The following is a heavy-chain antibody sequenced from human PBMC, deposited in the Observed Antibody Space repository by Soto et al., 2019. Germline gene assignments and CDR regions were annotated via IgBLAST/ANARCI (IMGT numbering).Heavy chain of an antibody. J-gene: IGHJ5*02. V-gene: IGHV3-66*01. Sequence: EVQLVESGGGLVQPGGSLRLTCAVSGFTVSDNYMSWVRQAPGKGLEWVSVIYSGGTTHYADSVKGRFSISRDNSKNILYLQMNSLRAEDTAVYYCARDRRSLAPGAFDPWGQGTLVTVSS. CDR2: IYSGGTT. CDR3: ARDRRSLAPGAFDP. CDR1: GFTVSDNY. D-gene: IGHD3-10*01.